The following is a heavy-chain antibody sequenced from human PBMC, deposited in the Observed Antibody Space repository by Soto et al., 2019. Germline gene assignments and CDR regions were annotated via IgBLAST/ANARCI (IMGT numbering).Heavy chain of an antibody. J-gene: IGHJ4*02. V-gene: IGHV1-18*01. Sequence: QVHLVQSGAEVKKPGASVKVSCKGSGYIFTTYGITWVRQAPGQGLEWMGWFSAHNGNTNYAQKLQGRVTVTRDTSTSTAYMELRKLRSDDTAVYYCARGRYGDYWGQGALVTVSS. CDR2: FSAHNGNT. CDR1: GYIFTTYG. CDR3: ARGRYGDY. D-gene: IGHD1-1*01.